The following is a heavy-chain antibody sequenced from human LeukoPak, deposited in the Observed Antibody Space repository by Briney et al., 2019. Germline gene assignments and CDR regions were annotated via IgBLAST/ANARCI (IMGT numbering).Heavy chain of an antibody. D-gene: IGHD5-12*01. V-gene: IGHV3-74*01. CDR1: GFTFNSYW. CDR2: INTDGSST. Sequence: GGSLRLSCAASGFTFNSYWMHWVRQAPGKGLVWVSHINTDGSSTTYADSVKGRFTISRDNAKNTLYLQMNSLRAEDTAVYYCARDRGYSPDYWGQGTLVTVSS. CDR3: ARDRGYSPDY. J-gene: IGHJ4*02.